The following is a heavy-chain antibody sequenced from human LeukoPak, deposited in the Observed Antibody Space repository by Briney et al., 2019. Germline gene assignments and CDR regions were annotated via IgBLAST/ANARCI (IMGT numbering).Heavy chain of an antibody. Sequence: ASVNVSCKASGYTFTSYAMHWVRQAPGQRLEWMGWINAGNGNTKYSQKFQGRVTINRDTSASTAYMELSSLRSEDTAVYYCARGGTTQLLELDYWGQGTLVTVSS. CDR2: INAGNGNT. V-gene: IGHV1-3*01. CDR1: GYTFTSYA. J-gene: IGHJ4*02. CDR3: ARGGTTQLLELDY. D-gene: IGHD1-1*01.